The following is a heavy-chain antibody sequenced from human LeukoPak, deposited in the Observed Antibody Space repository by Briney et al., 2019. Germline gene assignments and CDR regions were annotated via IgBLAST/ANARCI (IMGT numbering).Heavy chain of an antibody. CDR2: TREDGSEK. CDR1: GFTFSDYY. Sequence: GGSLRLSCAASGFTFSDYYMSWIRQAPGKGLEWVANTREDGSEKYYVDSVKGRFTISRDNAKNSLYLQMNSLRAEDTAVYYCAKKPYFYGSGSISSPWNYMDVWGKGTTVTVSS. V-gene: IGHV3-7*01. CDR3: AKKPYFYGSGSISSPWNYMDV. J-gene: IGHJ6*03. D-gene: IGHD3-10*01.